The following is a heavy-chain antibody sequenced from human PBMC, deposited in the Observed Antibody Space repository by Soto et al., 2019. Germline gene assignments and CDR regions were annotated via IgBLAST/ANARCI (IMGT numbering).Heavy chain of an antibody. J-gene: IGHJ4*02. V-gene: IGHV4-30-2*01. CDR2: IYHSGST. CDR1: GGSISSGGYS. D-gene: IGHD5-12*01. Sequence: QLQLQESGSGLVKPSQTLSLTCAVSGGSISSGGYSWSWIRQPPGKGLEWIGYIYHSGSTSYNPSLKRRVTISVDRSKNQCSLKLSSVTAADTAVYYCAAGGGLPRYYWGQGTLVTVSS. CDR3: AAGGGLPRYY.